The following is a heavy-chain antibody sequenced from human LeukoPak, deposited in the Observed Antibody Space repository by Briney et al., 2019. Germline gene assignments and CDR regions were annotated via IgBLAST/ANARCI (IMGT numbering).Heavy chain of an antibody. D-gene: IGHD6-13*01. CDR2: ITWDAGST. Sequence: PGGPLRLSCAASGFTFDDYAMHWVRQAPGKGLEWVSLITWDAGSTYYADSVKGRFTISRDNSKNSLYLQMNSLRPEDTALYYCAKGTSSWHEFDYWGQGTLVTVSS. CDR1: GFTFDDYA. CDR3: AKGTSSWHEFDY. J-gene: IGHJ4*02. V-gene: IGHV3-43D*03.